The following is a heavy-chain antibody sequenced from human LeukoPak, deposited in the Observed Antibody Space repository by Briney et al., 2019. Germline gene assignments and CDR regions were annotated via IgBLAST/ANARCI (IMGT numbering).Heavy chain of an antibody. V-gene: IGHV3-30*04. D-gene: IGHD1-26*01. CDR2: ISYDESNI. Sequence: GGSLRLSCAASGFTFSAYAVHWVRQAPGKGLEWVAIISYDESNIYYTDSVKGRFTISRDNSKDMLYLQMNSLRREDTAVYYCTKANSGSYLSAEYFQHWGQGTLVTVSS. CDR1: GFTFSAYA. J-gene: IGHJ1*01. CDR3: TKANSGSYLSAEYFQH.